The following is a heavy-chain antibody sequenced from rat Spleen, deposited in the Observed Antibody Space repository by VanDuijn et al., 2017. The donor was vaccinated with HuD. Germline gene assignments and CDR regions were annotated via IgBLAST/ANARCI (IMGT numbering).Heavy chain of an antibody. J-gene: IGHJ2*01. CDR3: ARPPYDGTYYHYFDY. CDR1: GFTFSNYY. V-gene: IGHV5-25*01. CDR2: ISAGGGGT. D-gene: IGHD1-12*02. Sequence: EVKLVESGGGLVQPGRSLKLSCAASGFTFSNYYMAWVRQAPTKGLEWVAYISAGGGGTYYRDSVKGRFTISRDNAKSTLYLQMDSLRSEDTATYYCARPPYDGTYYHYFDYWGQGVMVTVSS.